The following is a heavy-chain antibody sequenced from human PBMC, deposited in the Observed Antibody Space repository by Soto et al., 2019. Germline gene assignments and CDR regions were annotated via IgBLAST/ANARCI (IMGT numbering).Heavy chain of an antibody. CDR1: GYSFAGYW. CDR2: IYPGDSDT. Sequence: GESLKISCKGSGYSFAGYWIGWVRQMPGKGLEWMGIIYPGDSDTRYSPSFQGQVTISADKSISTAYLQWSSLKASDTAMYYCERAYCSGGRCYSAYYYGMDVWGPGIPVTVSS. V-gene: IGHV5-51*01. D-gene: IGHD2-15*01. J-gene: IGHJ6*02. CDR3: ERAYCSGGRCYSAYYYGMDV.